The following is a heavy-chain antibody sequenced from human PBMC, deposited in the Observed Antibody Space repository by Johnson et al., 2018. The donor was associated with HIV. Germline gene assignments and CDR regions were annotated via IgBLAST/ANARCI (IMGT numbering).Heavy chain of an antibody. D-gene: IGHD4-17*01. CDR3: AKGDYGDYEGSDAFDI. V-gene: IGHV3-30*18. Sequence: QVQLVESGGGVVQPGGSLRLSCAASGFTFSSYGMHWVRQAPGKGLEWVAVISYDGSNKYYAGSVKGRFTISRDNSKNMLYLQMNSLRAEDTAVYYCAKGDYGDYEGSDAFDIWGQGSMVTVSS. CDR1: GFTFSSYG. J-gene: IGHJ3*02. CDR2: ISYDGSNK.